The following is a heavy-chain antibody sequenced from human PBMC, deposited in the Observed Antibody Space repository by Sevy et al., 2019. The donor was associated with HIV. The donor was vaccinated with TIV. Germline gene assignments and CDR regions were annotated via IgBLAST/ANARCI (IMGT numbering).Heavy chain of an antibody. D-gene: IGHD3-22*01. CDR3: ARDLAFDSSGPFDY. V-gene: IGHV3-30-3*01. Sequence: GGSLRLSCAASGFTFSSYAMHWVRQAPGKGLEWVAVISYDGSNKYYADSVKGRFTISRDNSKNTLYLQMNSLRAEDTAVYYCARDLAFDSSGPFDYWGQGTLVTVSS. J-gene: IGHJ4*02. CDR2: ISYDGSNK. CDR1: GFTFSSYA.